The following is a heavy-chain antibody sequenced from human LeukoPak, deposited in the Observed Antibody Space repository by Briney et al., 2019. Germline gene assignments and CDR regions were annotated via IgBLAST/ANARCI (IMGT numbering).Heavy chain of an antibody. J-gene: IGHJ5*02. V-gene: IGHV1-18*04. CDR2: ISAYNGNT. CDR1: GYTFTGYY. CDR3: ARAPVGKLSDWFDP. D-gene: IGHD4-23*01. Sequence: ASVKVSCKASGYTFTGYYMHWVRQAPGQGLEWMGWISAYNGNTNYAQKLQGRVTMTTDTSTSTAYMELRSLRSDDTAVYYCARAPVGKLSDWFDPWGQGTLVTVSS.